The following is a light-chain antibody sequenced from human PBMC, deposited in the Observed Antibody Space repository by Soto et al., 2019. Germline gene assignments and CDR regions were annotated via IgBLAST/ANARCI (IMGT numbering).Light chain of an antibody. CDR1: QSSSNL. CDR3: QQYYDWPIT. J-gene: IGKJ5*01. V-gene: IGKV3-15*01. Sequence: IVLTQSPATLSVSPWERATLSCRASQSSSNLLAGSQQKPGQAPRLRRYGASTRATGCPDRVSGSGSGTECTLTISSLHSEDVAVYYCQQYYDWPITFGQGTRLEIK. CDR2: GAS.